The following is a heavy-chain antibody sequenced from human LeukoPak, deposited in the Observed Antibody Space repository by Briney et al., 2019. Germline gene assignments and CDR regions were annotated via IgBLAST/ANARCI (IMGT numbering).Heavy chain of an antibody. CDR1: GASFSSYY. J-gene: IGHJ5*02. D-gene: IGHD5-24*01. CDR2: IFYNGNT. CDR3: ASSRLGRDGYNYLWFDP. V-gene: IGHV4-59*01. Sequence: SETLSLTCTVSGASFSSYYWSWLRQPPGKGLEWIAYIFYNGNTKYNPSLKSRVTISVDTSKNQFSLKLSSVTAADTAVYYCASSRLGRDGYNYLWFDPWGQGTLVTVSS.